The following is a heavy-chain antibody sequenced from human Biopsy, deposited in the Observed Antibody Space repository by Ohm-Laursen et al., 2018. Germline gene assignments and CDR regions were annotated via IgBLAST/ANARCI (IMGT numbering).Heavy chain of an antibody. CDR2: NIPILGTG. V-gene: IGHV1-69*01. CDR3: ATKLTGYFHH. J-gene: IGHJ1*01. Sequence: SSVKVSCKAPGGTFSNYGVNWVRQAPGQGLEWLGGNIPILGTGNYAQKFQDRVTVAADSSTSTATMELRSLRSDDTAVYYCATKLTGYFHHWGQGTLVIVSS. D-gene: IGHD3-9*01. CDR1: GGTFSNYG.